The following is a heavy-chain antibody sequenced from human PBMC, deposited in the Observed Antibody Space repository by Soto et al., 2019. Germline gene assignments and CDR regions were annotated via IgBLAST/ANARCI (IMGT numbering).Heavy chain of an antibody. J-gene: IGHJ4*02. CDR3: ARVPTGKYGVWNY. V-gene: IGHV3-74*01. D-gene: IGHD2-8*01. Sequence: EEQLVESGGGLVQPGGSLRLSCAASGFTFSSYWMHWVRQAPGKGLVWVSRINPGGSITTYADSVKGRFTISRDNAKNTLYLQINSLSGDDTAVYYCARVPTGKYGVWNYWGQGTLVTVSS. CDR1: GFTFSSYW. CDR2: INPGGSIT.